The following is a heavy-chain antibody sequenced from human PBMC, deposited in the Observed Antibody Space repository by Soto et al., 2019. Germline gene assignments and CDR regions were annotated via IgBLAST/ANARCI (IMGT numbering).Heavy chain of an antibody. Sequence: GGSLRLSCAASGFTFSSYWMSWVRQAPGKGLEWVANIKQDGSEKYYVDSVKGRFTISRDNAKNSLYLQMNSLRAEDTAVYYCARDLEIPNYYYYGMDVWGQGTTVTVSS. CDR2: IKQDGSEK. CDR1: GFTFSSYW. V-gene: IGHV3-7*01. J-gene: IGHJ6*02. CDR3: ARDLEIPNYYYYGMDV.